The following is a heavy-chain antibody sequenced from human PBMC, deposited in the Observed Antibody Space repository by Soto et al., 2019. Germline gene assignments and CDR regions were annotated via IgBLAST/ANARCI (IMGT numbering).Heavy chain of an antibody. D-gene: IGHD6-13*01. CDR2: INPNSGGT. CDR1: GYTFTGYY. Sequence: ASVKVSCKASGYTFTGYYMHWVRQAPGQGLEWMGWINPNSGGTNYAQKFQGWVTMTRDTSISTAYMELSRLRSDDTAVYYCARASRIAAAALDYWGQGTLVTVSS. J-gene: IGHJ4*02. V-gene: IGHV1-2*04. CDR3: ARASRIAAAALDY.